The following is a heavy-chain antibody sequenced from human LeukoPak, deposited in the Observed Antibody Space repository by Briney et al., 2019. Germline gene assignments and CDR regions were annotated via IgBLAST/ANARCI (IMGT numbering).Heavy chain of an antibody. CDR3: VRAPGSFQFRFDY. V-gene: IGHV4-59*01. Sequence: SETLSLTCTVSGDSISSYYWSWIRQPPGKGLEWLGYIYYSGSTNYNPSLESRVTISVDTSKNQFSLKLSSVTAADTAVYYCVRAPGSFQFRFDYWGQGTLVTVSS. CDR1: GDSISSYY. CDR2: IYYSGST. J-gene: IGHJ4*02. D-gene: IGHD3-10*01.